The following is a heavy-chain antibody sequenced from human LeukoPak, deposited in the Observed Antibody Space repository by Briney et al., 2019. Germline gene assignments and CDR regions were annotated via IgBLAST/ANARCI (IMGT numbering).Heavy chain of an antibody. CDR3: ARDLAWGGY. Sequence: GESLKISCKGSGYNFISYWIGWVRQAPGKGLEWVSSITSSSSSMYSADSVKGRLTISRDNAKNSLYLQMNSLRAEDTAVYYCARDLAWGGYWGQGTLVTVSS. CDR1: GYNFISYW. J-gene: IGHJ4*02. CDR2: ITSSSSSM. V-gene: IGHV3-21*01. D-gene: IGHD7-27*01.